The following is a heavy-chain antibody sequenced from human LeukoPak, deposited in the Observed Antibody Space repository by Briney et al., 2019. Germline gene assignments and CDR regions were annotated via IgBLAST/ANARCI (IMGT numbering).Heavy chain of an antibody. CDR2: ISAYNGNT. J-gene: IGHJ5*02. D-gene: IGHD3-10*01. CDR3: ARDSTMVRGVIWWFDP. CDR1: GYTFTSYG. V-gene: IGHV1-18*01. Sequence: ASVKVSCKASGYTFTSYGISWVRQAPGQGLEWMGWISAYNGNTNYAQKLQGRVTMTTDTSTSTAYMELRSLRSDDTAVYYCARDSTMVRGVIWWFDPWGQGTLVTVSS.